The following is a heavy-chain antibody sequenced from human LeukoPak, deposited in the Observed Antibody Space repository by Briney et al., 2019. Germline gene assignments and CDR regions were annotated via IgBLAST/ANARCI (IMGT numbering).Heavy chain of an antibody. J-gene: IGHJ4*02. CDR2: IKEDGREK. CDR3: AKDEVGGHFEY. D-gene: IGHD1-26*01. Sequence: GGSLRLSCTASGFTFGDYAMSWVRQAPGKGLEWVAKIKEDGREKYYVDSVKGRFTISRDNAKNSLYLQMNSLRAEDTAVYYCAKDEVGGHFEYWGQGTLVTVSS. CDR1: GFTFGDYA. V-gene: IGHV3-7*01.